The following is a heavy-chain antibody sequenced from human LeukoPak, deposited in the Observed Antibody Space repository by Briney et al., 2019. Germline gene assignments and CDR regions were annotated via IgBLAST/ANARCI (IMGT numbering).Heavy chain of an antibody. Sequence: ASVKVSCKASGYTFTGYYFHWVRRAPGQGLEWMGWINPNSGGTNYAQKFQARVTMTRDTSISTVYMELSRLTSDDTAVYYCARDRESTTADNRWEIDYWGQGTLVTVSS. CDR3: ARDRESTTADNRWEIDY. V-gene: IGHV1-2*02. CDR2: INPNSGGT. CDR1: GYTFTGYY. J-gene: IGHJ4*02. D-gene: IGHD5/OR15-5a*01.